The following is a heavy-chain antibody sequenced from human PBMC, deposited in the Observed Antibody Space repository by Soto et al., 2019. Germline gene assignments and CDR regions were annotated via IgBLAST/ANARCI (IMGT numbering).Heavy chain of an antibody. CDR1: GYTVTGYD. J-gene: IGHJ6*02. CDR3: ASLPWANYYYYGMDV. V-gene: IGHV1-8*01. CDR2: MNPNTGYT. Sequence: ASVKVSCKASGYTVTGYDIHWVRQATGQGLEWMGWMNPNTGYTANAQKFQGRVTMTRNTSISTAYMELSSLRSEDTAVYYCASLPWANYYYYGMDVWGQGTTVTVS. D-gene: IGHD7-27*01.